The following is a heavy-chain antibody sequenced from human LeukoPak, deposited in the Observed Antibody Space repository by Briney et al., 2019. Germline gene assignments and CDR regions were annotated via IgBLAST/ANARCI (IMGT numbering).Heavy chain of an antibody. CDR3: ARDNSVRDEAWWFNP. CDR2: IYTSGST. J-gene: IGHJ5*02. CDR1: GGSISSGSYY. Sequence: SQTLSLTCTVSGGSISSGSYYWSWIRQPAGKGLEWIGRIYTSGSTNYNPSLKSRVTISVDTSKNQFSLKLSSVTAADTAVYYCARDNSVRDEAWWFNPWGQGTLVTVSS. V-gene: IGHV4-61*02. D-gene: IGHD5-24*01.